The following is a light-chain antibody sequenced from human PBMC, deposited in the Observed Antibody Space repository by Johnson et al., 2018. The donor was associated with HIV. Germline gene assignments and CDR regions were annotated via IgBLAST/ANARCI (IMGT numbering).Light chain of an antibody. CDR1: SSNIGNNY. CDR2: ENN. J-gene: IGLJ1*01. V-gene: IGLV1-51*02. Sequence: QSVLTQPPSVSAPPGQKVTISCSGSSSNIGNNYVSWYQQLPGTAPKLLIYENNKRPSGIPDRFSGSKSGTSATLGITGLQTGDEADYYYGTWDSSLSAGVVGTGTQVTVL. CDR3: GTWDSSLSAGV.